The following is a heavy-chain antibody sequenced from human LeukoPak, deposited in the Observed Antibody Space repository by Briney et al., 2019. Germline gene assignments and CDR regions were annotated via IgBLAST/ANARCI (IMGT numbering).Heavy chain of an antibody. CDR2: IYPDDSDI. V-gene: IGHV5-51*01. J-gene: IGHJ4*02. CDR1: GYTFTTYW. D-gene: IGHD1-14*01. Sequence: GESLKISCKGSGYTFTTYWIGWVRRLPGKGLEWMALIYPDDSDIRYSPSFQGQDTISPDKSMNTAYLQWSSLQASDTAMYYCVRRNRYDFEYWGQGSLVTVSS. CDR3: VRRNRYDFEY.